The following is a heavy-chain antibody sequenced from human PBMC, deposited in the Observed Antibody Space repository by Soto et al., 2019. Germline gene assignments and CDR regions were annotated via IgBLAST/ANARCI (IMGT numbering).Heavy chain of an antibody. CDR3: ARIGGGYGSGWYSGADY. CDR2: IYPGDSQT. V-gene: IGHV5-51*01. Sequence: PGESMTICCKVSGYSFTNYWIVWVLQMPGEGLEWMGIIYPGDSQTRYSPSFQGQVTISADKSISTAYVQWSTLKASDTAMYYCARIGGGYGSGWYSGADYWGQGTLVTGSS. CDR1: GYSFTNYW. J-gene: IGHJ4*02. D-gene: IGHD6-19*01.